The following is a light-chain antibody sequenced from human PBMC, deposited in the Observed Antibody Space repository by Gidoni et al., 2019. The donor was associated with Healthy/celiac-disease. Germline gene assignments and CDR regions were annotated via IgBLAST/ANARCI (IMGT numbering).Light chain of an antibody. V-gene: IGLV2-14*01. J-gene: IGLJ2*01. CDR2: DVS. CDR1: SRDVGGDNY. CDR3: SSYTSSSTLV. Sequence: QSALTQPASVSGSPGQSITISCTGTSRDVGGDNYVPWYQQHTGKAPKLMIYDVSNRPSGVSKRFSGSKSGNTASLTISGLQAEDEADYYCSSYTSSSTLVVGGGTKLTVL.